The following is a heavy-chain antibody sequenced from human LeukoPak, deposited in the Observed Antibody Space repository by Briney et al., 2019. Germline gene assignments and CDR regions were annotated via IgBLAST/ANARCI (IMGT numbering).Heavy chain of an antibody. D-gene: IGHD5-12*01. CDR3: ARDRGPYSGYDSYYFDY. Sequence: SETLSLTCIVSGGSVSSGRYYWSWIRQHPGKGLEWIGYIYYSGSTYYNPSLKSRVTISVDTSKNQFSLKLSSVTAADTAVYYCARDRGPYSGYDSYYFDYWGQGTLVTVSS. V-gene: IGHV4-31*03. CDR1: GGSVSSGRYY. J-gene: IGHJ4*02. CDR2: IYYSGST.